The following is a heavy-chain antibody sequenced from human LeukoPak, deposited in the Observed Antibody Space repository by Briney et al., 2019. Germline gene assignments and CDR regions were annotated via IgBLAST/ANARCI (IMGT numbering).Heavy chain of an antibody. CDR1: GYSYTSYW. CDR2: IYPGDSDT. CDR3: AGFIAAAAYDAFDI. Sequence: GESLKISCKSSGYSYTSYWIGWVRQMPGKGLEWMGIIYPGDSDTRYSPSFQGQVTISADKSISTAYLQWSSLKASDTAMYYCAGFIAAAAYDAFDIWGQGTTVTVSS. V-gene: IGHV5-51*01. J-gene: IGHJ3*02. D-gene: IGHD6-13*01.